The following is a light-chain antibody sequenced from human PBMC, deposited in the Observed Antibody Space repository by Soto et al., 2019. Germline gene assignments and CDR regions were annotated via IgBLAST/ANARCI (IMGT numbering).Light chain of an antibody. J-gene: IGKJ2*01. CDR2: GAS. Sequence: DIQLTQSPSFLSASVGDRVTITCRASQDINSYLAWYQQKPGKAPKLLIFGASSRATGIPDRFSGSGSGTDFTLTISRLEPEDFAVYYCQQYGSSPYTFGQGTKLEIK. CDR3: QQYGSSPYT. CDR1: QDINSY. V-gene: IGKV1-9*01.